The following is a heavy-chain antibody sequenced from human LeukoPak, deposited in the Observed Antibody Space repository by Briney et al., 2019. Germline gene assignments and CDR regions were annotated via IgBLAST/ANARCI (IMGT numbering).Heavy chain of an antibody. CDR3: ARDRGYGSNWFDP. CDR1: GGSISSSSYY. J-gene: IGHJ5*02. D-gene: IGHD3-10*01. V-gene: IGHV4-39*07. CDR2: IYYSGST. Sequence: SETLSLTCTVSGGSISSSSYYWGWIRQPPGKGLEWIGSIYYSGSTYYNPSLKSRVTISVDTSKNQFSLKLSSVTAADTAVYYCARDRGYGSNWFDPWGQGTLVTVSS.